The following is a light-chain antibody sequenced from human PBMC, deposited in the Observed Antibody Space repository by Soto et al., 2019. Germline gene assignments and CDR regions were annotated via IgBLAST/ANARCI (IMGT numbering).Light chain of an antibody. CDR3: QQYGTSPFT. CDR2: LAS. Sequence: EIVLTQSPGTLSLSPGERANLSCRASQSVSSSYLAWYQQKPGQAPRLLIYLASSRATGVPDRFSGSGSGTDFILTISRLEAEDFAVYYCQQYGTSPFTFGQGTMLEIK. V-gene: IGKV3-20*01. J-gene: IGKJ2*01. CDR1: QSVSSSY.